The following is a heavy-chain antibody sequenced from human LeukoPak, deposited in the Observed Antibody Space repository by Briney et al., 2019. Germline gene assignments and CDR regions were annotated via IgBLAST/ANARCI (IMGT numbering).Heavy chain of an antibody. CDR3: ARDWYDYDSPGS. J-gene: IGHJ4*02. D-gene: IGHD3-22*01. CDR1: GFTFSSYE. Sequence: GGSLRLSCAASGFTFSSYEMNWVRQAPGKGLEWVSYISSSGSTIYYADSVKGRFTISRDNAKNSLYLQMNSLRAEDTAVYYCARDWYDYDSPGSWGQGTLVTVSS. CDR2: ISSSGSTI. V-gene: IGHV3-48*03.